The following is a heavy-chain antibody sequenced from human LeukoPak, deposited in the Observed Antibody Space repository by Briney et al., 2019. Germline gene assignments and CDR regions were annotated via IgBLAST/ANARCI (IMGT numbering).Heavy chain of an antibody. CDR3: AKRGVVIRVILVGFHKEAYYFES. V-gene: IGHV3-23*01. J-gene: IGHJ4*02. D-gene: IGHD3/OR15-3a*01. Sequence: AGRSLRLSCAVSGLTLSNYGMSWVRQAPGKGLEWVAGISDSGGSTKYADSVKGRFTIARDNRKNTLYLQMSGLRAEDTAVYFCAKRGVVIRVILVGFHKEAYYFESWGQGALVTVSS. CDR2: ISDSGGST. CDR1: GLTLSNYG.